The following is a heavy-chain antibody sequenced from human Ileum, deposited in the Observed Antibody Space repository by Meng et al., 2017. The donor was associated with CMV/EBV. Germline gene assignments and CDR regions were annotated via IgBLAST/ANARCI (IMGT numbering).Heavy chain of an antibody. J-gene: IGHJ4*02. Sequence: QLQLQEWGPGLVKPSETLSLTCTVSGGSISSSLYYWGWIRQPPGKGLEWIGTISYSGTAFYNLSLKSRVAISIDTSKFQFSLKLSSVTATDTAVYYCARDSTYPSGLDYWGQGTLVTVSS. CDR1: GGSISSSLYY. V-gene: IGHV4-39*07. CDR2: ISYSGTA. CDR3: ARDSTYPSGLDY. D-gene: IGHD3-10*01.